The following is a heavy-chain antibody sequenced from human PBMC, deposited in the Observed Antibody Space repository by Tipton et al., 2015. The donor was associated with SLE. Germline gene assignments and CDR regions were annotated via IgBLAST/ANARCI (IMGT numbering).Heavy chain of an antibody. CDR3: AMQYTTVTGYET. D-gene: IGHD4-17*01. CDR1: RYSISSGYF. Sequence: GLVKPSETLSLTCTVSRYSISSGYFWGWIRQPPGKGLEWIGTMSHSGDTYYNPSLESRVTMSMDTSKNQFSLELASVTAADTALYYCAMQYTTVTGYETWGQGTLVTVSS. J-gene: IGHJ5*02. V-gene: IGHV4-38-2*02. CDR2: MSHSGDT.